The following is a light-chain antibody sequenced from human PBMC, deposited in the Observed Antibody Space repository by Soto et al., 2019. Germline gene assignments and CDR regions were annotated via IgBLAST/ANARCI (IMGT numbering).Light chain of an antibody. Sequence: DTQMTQSPSTLSASVGDRVTITCRASQSINDWLAWYQQKPGKAPKLLIFKASSLESEVPPRFSGSGSGTEFTLTIGSLQPDDLATYYCQQDNTYPSFGQGTKVEIK. V-gene: IGKV1-5*03. CDR1: QSINDW. J-gene: IGKJ1*01. CDR3: QQDNTYPS. CDR2: KAS.